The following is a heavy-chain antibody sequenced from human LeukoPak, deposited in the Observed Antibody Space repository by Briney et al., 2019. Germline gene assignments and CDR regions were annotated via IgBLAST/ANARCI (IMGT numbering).Heavy chain of an antibody. CDR3: VRTLHFLEWSRSGPYFQH. V-gene: IGHV3-11*04. D-gene: IGHD3-3*01. Sequence: GGSLRLSCAASGFTFSDYYMTWIRQAPGKGLEWLSYISNSGDNIFYADSVKGRFTISRDNAKTSLHLQMNSLTAEDTAIYYCVRTLHFLEWSRSGPYFQHWGQGTLLTVSS. CDR2: ISNSGDNI. J-gene: IGHJ1*01. CDR1: GFTFSDYY.